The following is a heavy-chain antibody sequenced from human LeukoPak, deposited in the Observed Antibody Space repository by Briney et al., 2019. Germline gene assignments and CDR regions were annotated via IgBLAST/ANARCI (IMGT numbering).Heavy chain of an antibody. J-gene: IGHJ4*02. CDR3: AKGEYSSSWYFDY. Sequence: PGGSLRLSCAASGFTFSSYAMSWVCQAPGKRLEWVSAISGSGGSTYYADSVKGRFTISRDNSKNTLYLQMNSLRAEDTAVYYCAKGEYSSSWYFDYWGQGTLVTVSS. CDR2: ISGSGGST. V-gene: IGHV3-23*01. CDR1: GFTFSSYA. D-gene: IGHD6-13*01.